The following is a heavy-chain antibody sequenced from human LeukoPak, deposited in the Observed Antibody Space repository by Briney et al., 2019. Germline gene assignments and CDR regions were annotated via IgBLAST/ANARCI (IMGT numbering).Heavy chain of an antibody. CDR1: GGSISSGDYY. CDR3: ARTEVMDSSGYYYGSFDY. Sequence: SQTLSLTCTVSGGSISSGDYYWSWIRQPPGKGLEWIGYIYYSGSTYYNPSLKSRVTISVDTSKNQFSLKLSSVTAADTAVYYCARTEVMDSSGYYYGSFDYWGQGTLVTASS. D-gene: IGHD3-22*01. V-gene: IGHV4-30-4*08. CDR2: IYYSGST. J-gene: IGHJ4*02.